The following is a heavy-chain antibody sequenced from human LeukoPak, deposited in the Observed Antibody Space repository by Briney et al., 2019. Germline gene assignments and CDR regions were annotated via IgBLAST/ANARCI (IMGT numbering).Heavy chain of an antibody. CDR1: GGSISSYY. Sequence: SETLSLTCTVSGGSISSYYWSWIRQPPGKGLEWIGYIYYSGSTNYNPSLKSRVTISVDTSKNQFSLKLSSVTAADTAVYYGAGGIAVAGNFDYWGQGTLVTVSS. J-gene: IGHJ4*02. CDR2: IYYSGST. CDR3: AGGIAVAGNFDY. V-gene: IGHV4-59*08. D-gene: IGHD6-19*01.